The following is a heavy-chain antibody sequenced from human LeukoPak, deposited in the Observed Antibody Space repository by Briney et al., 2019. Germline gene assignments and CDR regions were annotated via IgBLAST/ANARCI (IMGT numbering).Heavy chain of an antibody. D-gene: IGHD3-9*01. CDR2: INPNSGGT. CDR3: ARGDDILTGNRDWFDP. Sequence: ASVKVSCKASGYTFTGNYMHWVRQAPGQGLEWMGWINPNSGGTNYAQKFQGRVSMTRDTPTSTAYMEMSRLRSDDTAVYYCARGDDILTGNRDWFDPWGQGTLVNVFS. CDR1: GYTFTGNY. V-gene: IGHV1-2*02. J-gene: IGHJ5*02.